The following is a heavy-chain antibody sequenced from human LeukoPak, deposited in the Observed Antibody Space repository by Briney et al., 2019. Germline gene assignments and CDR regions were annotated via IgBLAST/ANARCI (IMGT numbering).Heavy chain of an antibody. J-gene: IGHJ4*02. D-gene: IGHD1-1*01. CDR3: AREATLIQ. CDR1: GFTFSNYG. CDR2: IGSGSSPT. V-gene: IGHV3-48*02. Sequence: GGSLRLSCAASGFTFSNYGMSWVRQAPGKGLEWVSYIGSGSSPTYYAESMKGRFTISRDNANNSLYLQMNSLRDEDTAVYYCAREATLIQWGQGTLVTVSS.